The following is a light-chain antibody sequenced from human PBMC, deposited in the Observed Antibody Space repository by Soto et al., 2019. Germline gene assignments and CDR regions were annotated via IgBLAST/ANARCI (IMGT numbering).Light chain of an antibody. J-gene: IGLJ2*01. V-gene: IGLV2-11*01. CDR1: SRDVGDYNY. Sequence: QSALTQPRSVSGSPGQSVTISCTGTSRDVGDYNYVSWYQQHPGKVPKLMIYDVSERPSGVPDRFSGSKSGNTASLTISGVQAEDEADYHCCSYAGSYVVLGGGTKLTVL. CDR2: DVS. CDR3: CSYAGSYVV.